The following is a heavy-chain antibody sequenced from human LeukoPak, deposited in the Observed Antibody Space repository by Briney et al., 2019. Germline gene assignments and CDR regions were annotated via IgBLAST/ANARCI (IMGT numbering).Heavy chain of an antibody. CDR3: ARDSPRGVDY. CDR2: IYYSGST. Sequence: SETLSLTCTVSGGSISSYYWSWIRQPPGKGLEWIGHIYYSGSTNYNPSLKSRVTISVDTSKNQFSLKLSSVTAADTAVYYCARDSPRGVDYWCQGTLVTVSS. J-gene: IGHJ4*02. CDR1: GGSISSYY. V-gene: IGHV4-59*01. D-gene: IGHD3-10*01.